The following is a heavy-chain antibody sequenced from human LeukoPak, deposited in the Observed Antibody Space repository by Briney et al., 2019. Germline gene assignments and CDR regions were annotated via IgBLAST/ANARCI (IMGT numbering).Heavy chain of an antibody. CDR1: GGTFSSYA. CDR2: IIPIFGTA. J-gene: IGHJ5*02. CDR3: ARGEDGVTTWFDP. V-gene: IGHV1-69*13. D-gene: IGHD4-17*01. Sequence: GASVKVSCKASGGTFSSYAISWVRQAPGQGLEWMGGIIPIFGTANYAQKFQGRVTITADESTSTAYMELSSLRSEDTAVYYCARGEDGVTTWFDPWGQGTPVTVSS.